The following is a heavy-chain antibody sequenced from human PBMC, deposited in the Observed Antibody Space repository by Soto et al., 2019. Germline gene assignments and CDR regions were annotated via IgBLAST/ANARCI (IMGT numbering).Heavy chain of an antibody. J-gene: IGHJ4*02. D-gene: IGHD3-22*01. CDR2: IYYSGST. CDR3: VSPEGYYDSSGYTLDY. V-gene: IGHV4-31*03. Sequence: PSETLSLTCTVSGGSISSGFYYWSWIRQHPGKGLEWIGYIYYSGSTYYNPSLKSRVTISVDTSKNQFSLKLNSVTAADTAVYYCVSPEGYYDSSGYTLDYWGQGTLVTVSS. CDR1: GGSISSGFYY.